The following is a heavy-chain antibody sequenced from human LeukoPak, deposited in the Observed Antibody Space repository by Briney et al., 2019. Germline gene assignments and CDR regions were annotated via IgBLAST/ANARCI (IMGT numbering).Heavy chain of an antibody. V-gene: IGHV4-30-2*01. D-gene: IGHD5-12*01. CDR2: IYHSGST. CDR1: GGSISSGGYY. CDR3: ARANSGHRAFDI. Sequence: PSETLSLTCTVSGGSISSGGYYWSWIRQPPGKGLEWIGYIYHSGSTYYNPSLKSRVTISVDRSKNQFSLKLSSVTAADTAVYYCARANSGHRAFDIWGQGTMVTVSS. J-gene: IGHJ3*02.